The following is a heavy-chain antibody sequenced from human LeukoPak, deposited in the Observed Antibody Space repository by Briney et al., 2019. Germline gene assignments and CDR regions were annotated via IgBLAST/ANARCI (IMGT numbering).Heavy chain of an antibody. CDR2: ITGNGSTT. V-gene: IGHV3-23*01. J-gene: IGHJ4*02. CDR1: GFTFSNYV. Sequence: GGSLRLSCAASGFTFSNYVLIWVRQAPGRGLEWVSAITGNGSTTSYADSVKGRFTISRDNSRNTLYLQMNSLRAEDAAVYYCAKDREVSAARVYDYWGQGTLVTVSS. D-gene: IGHD2-2*01. CDR3: AKDREVSAARVYDY.